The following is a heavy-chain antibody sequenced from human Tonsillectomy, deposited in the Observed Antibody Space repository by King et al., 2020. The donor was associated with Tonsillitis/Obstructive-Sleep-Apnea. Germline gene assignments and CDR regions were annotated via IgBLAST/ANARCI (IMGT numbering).Heavy chain of an antibody. CDR2: IYYSGST. Sequence: VQLQESGPGLVKPSETLSLTCTVSGDSISSYYWSWIRQPPGKGLEWIGYIYYSGSTNYNPSLKSRVTISVDTSKNQFSLKLSSVTAADTAVYYCARDRGIVGAIDYWGQGTLVTVSS. CDR3: ARDRGIVGAIDY. CDR1: GDSISSYY. V-gene: IGHV4-59*01. J-gene: IGHJ4*02. D-gene: IGHD1-26*01.